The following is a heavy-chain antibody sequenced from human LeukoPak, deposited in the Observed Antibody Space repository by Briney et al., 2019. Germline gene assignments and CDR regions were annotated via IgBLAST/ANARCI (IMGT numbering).Heavy chain of an antibody. J-gene: IGHJ4*02. D-gene: IGHD6-13*01. V-gene: IGHV3-30*02. CDR1: GFTFSSYG. CDR3: VRGAYSSSWLNFDY. Sequence: PGGSLRLTCAASGFTFSSYGMHWVRQAPGKGLEWVAFIRYDVSNKYYADSVKGRFTISRDNSKNTLYLQMNSLRVEDTSVYYCVRGAYSSSWLNFDYWGQGTLVTVSS. CDR2: IRYDVSNK.